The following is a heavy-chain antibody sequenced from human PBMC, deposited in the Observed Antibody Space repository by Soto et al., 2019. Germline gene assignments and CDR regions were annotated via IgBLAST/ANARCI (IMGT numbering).Heavy chain of an antibody. CDR3: ARHGITGSYYDAFDI. Sequence: GESLKISCKGSGYSFTSYWIGWVRQMPGKGLEWMGIIYTGDSDTRNSPSFQGQFTISADKSISTAYLQWSSLKASDTAMYYCARHGITGSYYDAFDIWGQGTMVTV. D-gene: IGHD1-26*01. V-gene: IGHV5-51*01. CDR2: IYTGDSDT. J-gene: IGHJ3*02. CDR1: GYSFTSYW.